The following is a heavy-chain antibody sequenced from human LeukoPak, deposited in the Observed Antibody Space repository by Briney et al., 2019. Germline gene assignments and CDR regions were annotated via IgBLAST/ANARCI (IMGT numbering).Heavy chain of an antibody. Sequence: QPGGSLRLSCAASGFTFSSYSMNWVRQAPGKGLEWVSYISSSSNTIYYADSVKGRFTISGDNAKNSLYLQMNSLRAEDTAVYYCARVFMAMVRGVIHDAFDIWGQGTMVPSLQ. D-gene: IGHD3-10*01. CDR3: ARVFMAMVRGVIHDAFDI. J-gene: IGHJ3*02. V-gene: IGHV3-48*01. CDR1: GFTFSSYS. CDR2: ISSSSNTI.